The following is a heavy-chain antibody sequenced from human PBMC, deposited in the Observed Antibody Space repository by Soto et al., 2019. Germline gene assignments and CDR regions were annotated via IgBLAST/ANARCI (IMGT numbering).Heavy chain of an antibody. CDR3: ATGTVAQTFDS. CDR2: ISFSSHYI. J-gene: IGHJ4*02. D-gene: IGHD6-19*01. V-gene: IGHV3-21*01. CDR1: GFNFGTYI. Sequence: GGSLRLSCVASGFNFGTYIMDWVRQAPGKGLEWVAPISFSSHYIYYADSIRGRFTVSRDNARNSLYLQLNSLTDEDTAVYYCATGTVAQTFDSWGQGTLVTVSS.